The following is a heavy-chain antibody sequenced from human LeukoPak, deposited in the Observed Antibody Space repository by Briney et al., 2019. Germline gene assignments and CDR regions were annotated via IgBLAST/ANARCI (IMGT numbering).Heavy chain of an antibody. J-gene: IGHJ4*02. CDR2: ISSSSSYT. D-gene: IGHD6-13*01. Sequence: KPGGSLRLSRAASGFTFSDYYMSWIRQAPGKGLEWVSYISSSSSYTNYADSVKGRFTISRDNAKNSLYLQMNSLRAEDTAVYYCARYSSSWEDFDYWGREPWSPSPQ. CDR1: GFTFSDYY. CDR3: ARYSSSWEDFDY. V-gene: IGHV3-11*03.